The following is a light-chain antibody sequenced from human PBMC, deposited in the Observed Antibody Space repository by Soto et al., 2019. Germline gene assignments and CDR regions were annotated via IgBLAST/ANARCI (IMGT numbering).Light chain of an antibody. CDR1: SSDVGGYNY. CDR2: DVS. Sequence: QSVLTQPASVSGSPGQSITISCTGTSSDVGGYNYVSWYQQHPGKAPKLMIYDVSNRPSGVFNRFSGSKSGNTASLTIFGLQVEDEADYYCSSYTSSSTGVFGTGTKVTVL. J-gene: IGLJ1*01. CDR3: SSYTSSSTGV. V-gene: IGLV2-14*01.